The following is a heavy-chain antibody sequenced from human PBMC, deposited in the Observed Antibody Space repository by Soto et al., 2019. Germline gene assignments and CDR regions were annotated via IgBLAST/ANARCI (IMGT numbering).Heavy chain of an antibody. CDR2: IVVGSGNT. V-gene: IGHV1-58*01. CDR3: AALRGHEDCSSTSCPVDAFDI. CDR1: GFTFTSSA. Sequence: GASVKVSCKASGFTFTSSAVQWVRQARGQRXEWIGWIVVGSGNTNYAQKFQERVTITRDMSTSTAYMELSSLRSEDTAVYYCAALRGHEDCSSTSCPVDAFDIWGQGSMVTVSS. D-gene: IGHD2-2*01. J-gene: IGHJ3*02.